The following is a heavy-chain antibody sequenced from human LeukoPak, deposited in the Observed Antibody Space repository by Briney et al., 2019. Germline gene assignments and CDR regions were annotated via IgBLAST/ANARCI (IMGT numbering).Heavy chain of an antibody. V-gene: IGHV3-48*01. CDR3: ARVGDYVWRSYRYGAFDI. CDR1: GFTFSSYS. J-gene: IGHJ3*02. CDR2: ISSSSSTI. Sequence: GGSLRLSCAASGFTFSSYSMNWVREAPGKGLEWGSYISSSSSTIYYTDSVKGRFTISRENDKNTLYLQMNRLRAEDTAVYYCARVGDYVWRSYRYGAFDIWGQGTMVTVSS. D-gene: IGHD3-16*02.